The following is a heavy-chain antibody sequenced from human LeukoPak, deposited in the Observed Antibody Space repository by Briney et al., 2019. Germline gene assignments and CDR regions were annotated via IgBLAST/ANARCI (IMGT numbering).Heavy chain of an antibody. CDR3: AKGIRGSSYDY. CDR1: GFTFNNFA. J-gene: IGHJ4*02. V-gene: IGHV3-23*01. CDR2: ISGSGGNP. Sequence: GGSLRLSCAASGFTFNNFAMSWVRQAPGKGLEWVSGISGSGGNPHYAGSVKGRFTISRDNSKNPLYLQMNRLRAEDTAVYYCAKGIRGSSYDYWGQGTLVTVSS. D-gene: IGHD6-13*01.